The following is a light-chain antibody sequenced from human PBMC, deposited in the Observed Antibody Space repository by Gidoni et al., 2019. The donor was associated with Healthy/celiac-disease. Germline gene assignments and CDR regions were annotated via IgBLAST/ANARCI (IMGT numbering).Light chain of an antibody. CDR3: QVWDSSSDHSYV. CDR1: NIGSKS. J-gene: IGLJ1*01. CDR2: YDS. Sequence: SYVLTQPPSVSVAPGKTARITCGGNNIGSKSVNWYQQKPGQAPVLVIYYDSDRPSGIPERFSGSNSGNTATLTISRVEAGDEADYYCQVWDSSSDHSYVFGTGTKVTVL. V-gene: IGLV3-21*04.